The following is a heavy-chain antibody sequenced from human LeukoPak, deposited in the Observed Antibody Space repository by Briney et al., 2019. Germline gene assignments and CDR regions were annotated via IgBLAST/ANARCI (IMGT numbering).Heavy chain of an antibody. Sequence: GGSLRLSCAASGFTFSSYAMSWVRQAPGKGLEWVSAISGSGSTYYADSVKGRFTISRDNSKNTLYLQMNSLRAEDTAVYYCAKDPVYCSSTSCYFGGLNYFDYWGQGTLVTVSS. CDR1: GFTFSSYA. CDR2: ISGSGST. V-gene: IGHV3-23*01. D-gene: IGHD2-2*01. J-gene: IGHJ4*02. CDR3: AKDPVYCSSTSCYFGGLNYFDY.